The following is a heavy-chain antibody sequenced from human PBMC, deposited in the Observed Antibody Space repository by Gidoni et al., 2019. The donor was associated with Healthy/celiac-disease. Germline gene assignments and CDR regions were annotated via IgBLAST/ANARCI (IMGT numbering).Heavy chain of an antibody. V-gene: IGHV3-30*18. CDR2: ISYDGSNK. D-gene: IGHD4-17*01. J-gene: IGHJ6*02. Sequence: WVAVISYDGSNKYYADSVKGRFTISRDNSKNTLYLQMNSLRAEDTAVYYCAKLGATVTRDYYYGMDVWGQGTTVTVSS. CDR3: AKLGATVTRDYYYGMDV.